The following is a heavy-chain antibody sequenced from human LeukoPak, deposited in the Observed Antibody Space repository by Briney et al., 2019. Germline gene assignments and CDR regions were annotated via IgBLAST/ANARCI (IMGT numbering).Heavy chain of an antibody. CDR1: GYTFTGYY. V-gene: IGHV1-2*02. CDR3: ARGELGDQLLYSVWFDP. D-gene: IGHD2-2*02. Sequence: ASVKVSCKASGYTFTGYYMHWVRQAPGQGLEWMGWINPNSGGTNYAQKFQGRVTMTRDTSISTAYMELSRLRSDDTAVYYCARGELGDQLLYSVWFDPWGQGTLVTVSS. CDR2: INPNSGGT. J-gene: IGHJ5*02.